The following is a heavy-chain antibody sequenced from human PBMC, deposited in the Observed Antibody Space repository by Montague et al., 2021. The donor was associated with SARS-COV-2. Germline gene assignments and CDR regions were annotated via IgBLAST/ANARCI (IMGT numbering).Heavy chain of an antibody. D-gene: IGHD4-17*01. CDR3: ARILATVNAFDL. CDR1: GFSLSTSGMC. Sequence: PALVKPTQTLTLTCTFSGFSLSTSGMCVSWIRQPPGKALEWLARXDWDDDKYYSTSLKTRLTISKDTSKNQVVLTMTNMDPVDTATYYCARILATVNAFDLSGQGTMVTVSS. V-gene: IGHV2-70*11. J-gene: IGHJ3*01. CDR2: XDWDDDK.